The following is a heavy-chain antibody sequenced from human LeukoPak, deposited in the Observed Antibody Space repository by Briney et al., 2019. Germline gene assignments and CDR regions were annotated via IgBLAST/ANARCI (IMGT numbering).Heavy chain of an antibody. Sequence: GASVKVSCKASGGTFSSYAISWVRQAPGQGLEWMGWISAYNGNTNYAQKLQGRVTMTTDTSTSTAYMELRSLRSDDTAVYYCARVLLGYSSSWYGTGDYWGQGTLVTVSS. J-gene: IGHJ4*02. CDR2: ISAYNGNT. V-gene: IGHV1-18*01. D-gene: IGHD6-13*01. CDR1: GGTFSSYA. CDR3: ARVLLGYSSSWYGTGDY.